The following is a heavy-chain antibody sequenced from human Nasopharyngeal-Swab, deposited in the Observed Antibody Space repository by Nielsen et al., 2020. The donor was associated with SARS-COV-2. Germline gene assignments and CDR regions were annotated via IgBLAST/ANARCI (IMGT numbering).Heavy chain of an antibody. V-gene: IGHV1-69*13. J-gene: IGHJ5*02. CDR2: IIPIFGTA. D-gene: IGHD2-2*01. Sequence: LVKVSCKASGGTFSSYAIIWVRQDPGQGLEWMGGIIPIFGTANYAQKSQGRGTITADESTSTAYMELSSLRFEDTPVYYCVRVGVVVVPAEGFWSGNEGFDPWGQGTLVTVSS. CDR1: GGTFSSYA. CDR3: VRVGVVVVPAEGFWSGNEGFDP.